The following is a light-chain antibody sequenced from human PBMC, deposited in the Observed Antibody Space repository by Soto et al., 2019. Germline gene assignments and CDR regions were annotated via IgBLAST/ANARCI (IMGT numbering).Light chain of an antibody. Sequence: EIVLTQSPATLSLSPGERATLSCRASQSVNNYLAWYQQKPGQAPRLLIYDVFNRATGIPARFSGSGSGTDFTLTLSSLEPEDFAVYYCQQRSNWPWLTFGGGTRVEIK. CDR1: QSVNNY. J-gene: IGKJ4*01. CDR2: DVF. V-gene: IGKV3-11*01. CDR3: QQRSNWPWLT.